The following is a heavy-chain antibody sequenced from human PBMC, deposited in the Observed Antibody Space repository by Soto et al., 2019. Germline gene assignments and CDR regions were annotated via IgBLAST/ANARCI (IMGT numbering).Heavy chain of an antibody. D-gene: IGHD6-19*01. CDR3: TTDREYSSGWPYYYYYYMDV. CDR2: IKSKTDGGTT. Sequence: PGGSLRLSCAASGFTFSNAWMSWVRQAPGKGLEWVGRIKSKTDGGTTDYAAPVKGRFTISRDDSKNTLYLQMNSLKTEDTAVYYCTTDREYSSGWPYYYYYYMDVWGKGTTVTVSS. V-gene: IGHV3-15*01. CDR1: GFTFSNAW. J-gene: IGHJ6*03.